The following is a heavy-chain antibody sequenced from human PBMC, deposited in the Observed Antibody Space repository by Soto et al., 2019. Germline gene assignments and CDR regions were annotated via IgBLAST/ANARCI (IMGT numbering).Heavy chain of an antibody. CDR1: GYTFSNYD. D-gene: IGHD6-6*01. CDR2: MNPNSGNT. Sequence: ASVKVSFKASGYTFSNYDINWVRQATGQGLEWMGWMNPNSGNTGYAQKFQGRVTMTRNTSISTAYMELSSLRSEDTAVYYCARSIAARRGRIDPWGQGTLVTVSS. V-gene: IGHV1-8*01. CDR3: ARSIAARRGRIDP. J-gene: IGHJ5*02.